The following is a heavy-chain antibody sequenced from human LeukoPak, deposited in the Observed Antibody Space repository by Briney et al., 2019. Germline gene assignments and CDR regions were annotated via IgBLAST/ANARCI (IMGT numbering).Heavy chain of an antibody. CDR1: EFTFSSYT. Sequence: GGSLRLSCAASEFTFSSYTMSWVRQAPGKGLEWVSAISGSGGSTYYADPVRGRFTISRDNSKNTLYVQMNSLRDEDTAVYYCAKDLSGSYTDFDYWGQGTLVTVSS. CDR3: AKDLSGSYTDFDY. CDR2: ISGSGGST. D-gene: IGHD1-26*01. J-gene: IGHJ4*02. V-gene: IGHV3-23*01.